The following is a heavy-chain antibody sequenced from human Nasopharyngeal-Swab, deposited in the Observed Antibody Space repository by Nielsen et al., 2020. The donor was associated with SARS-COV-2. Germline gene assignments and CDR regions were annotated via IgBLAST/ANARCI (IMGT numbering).Heavy chain of an antibody. CDR2: IWYDGGNK. CDR3: ARFGLYDTLTGYYSHYYMDV. J-gene: IGHJ6*03. Sequence: GRQAQGKGLEWGAVIWYDGGNKFYADSVKGRFAISRDNSENTLYLQMNSLRAEDTAVYYCARFGLYDTLTGYYSHYYMDVWGKGTTVTVSS. V-gene: IGHV3-33*01. D-gene: IGHD3-9*01.